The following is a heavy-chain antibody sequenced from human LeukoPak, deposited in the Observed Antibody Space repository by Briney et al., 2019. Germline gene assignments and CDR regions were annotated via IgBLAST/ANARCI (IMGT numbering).Heavy chain of an antibody. V-gene: IGHV5-51*01. CDR2: LHPGDSDT. J-gene: IGHJ4*02. CDR1: GYSFTTHW. CDR3: ARGDTEVAATADF. D-gene: IGHD6-19*01. Sequence: ESLKISCKASGYSFTTHWIGWVRQMPGKGLEWMGILHPGDSDTRYSPSFQGRVTISANKSISTAYLKWSSLRASDSAMYYCARGDTEVAATADFWGQGTLVTVSS.